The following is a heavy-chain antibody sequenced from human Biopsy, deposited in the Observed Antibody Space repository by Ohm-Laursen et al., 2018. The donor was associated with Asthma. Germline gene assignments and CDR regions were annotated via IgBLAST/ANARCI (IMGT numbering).Heavy chain of an antibody. Sequence: GSSVKVSCNASGDSFSNYAISWVRQAPGQGLEWMGGPIPVLGTPDHAQMFEGRVTITADESTSTAYMELSSLSSEDTAVYYCARGYSGSDRIVYYYSGLEVWGQGTTVTVSS. CDR2: PIPVLGTP. J-gene: IGHJ6*02. V-gene: IGHV1-69*01. CDR3: ARGYSGSDRIVYYYSGLEV. CDR1: GDSFSNYA. D-gene: IGHD5-12*01.